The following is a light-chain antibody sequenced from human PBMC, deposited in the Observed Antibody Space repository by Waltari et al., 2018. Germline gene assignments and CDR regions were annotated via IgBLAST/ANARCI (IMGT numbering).Light chain of an antibody. CDR1: QTVSST. CDR3: QQCNNWPYT. J-gene: IGKJ2*01. Sequence: EIVMTQSPATLSVSPGERAILSCRASQTVSSTLAWYQQKPGQAPRLLIYCASTRATGIPARFSGSGSGTDFTLTISSLQSKDFAVYYCQQCNNWPYTFGQGTRLEIK. CDR2: CAS. V-gene: IGKV3-15*01.